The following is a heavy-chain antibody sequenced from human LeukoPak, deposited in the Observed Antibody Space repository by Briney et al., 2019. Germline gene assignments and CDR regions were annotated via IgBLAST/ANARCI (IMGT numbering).Heavy chain of an antibody. D-gene: IGHD1-14*01. CDR1: GFTFSYYW. V-gene: IGHV3-7*05. CDR2: INGSET. J-gene: IGHJ4*02. CDR3: ARSNREFASGTGDY. Sequence: GGSLRLSCAASGFTFSYYWMSWVRQAPGKGLEWVANINGSETYYVDSVKGRFSISRDNAKNSLYLQMNSLRAEDTAVYYCARSNREFASGTGDYWGQGTLVTVSS.